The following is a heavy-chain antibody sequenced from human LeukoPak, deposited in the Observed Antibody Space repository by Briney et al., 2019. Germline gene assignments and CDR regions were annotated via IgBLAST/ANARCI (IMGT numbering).Heavy chain of an antibody. CDR2: ISNSGST. D-gene: IGHD3-10*01. CDR1: GGSIGGNSY. V-gene: IGHV4-59*08. J-gene: IGHJ4*02. Sequence: SETLSLTCTVSGGSIGGNSYWSWIRPPPGRGPEWIGHISNSGSTYYSPSLSSRVTISLDTSKNQFSLKLNSVTATDTAVYYCARHYGPWGQGTLVTVSS. CDR3: ARHYGP.